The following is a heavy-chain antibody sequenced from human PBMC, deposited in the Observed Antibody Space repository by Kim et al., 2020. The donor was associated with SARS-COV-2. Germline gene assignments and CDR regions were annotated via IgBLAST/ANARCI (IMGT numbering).Heavy chain of an antibody. J-gene: IGHJ4*02. Sequence: SETLSLTCSVSGGSISGYYWSWIRQSPGKGLEWIGYIYYSGSTNYNPSLKSRVTISLDTSKNQFSLKVTSVTAADTAVYYCARVQSGYFGYYFEYWGQGTLVTVSS. D-gene: IGHD5-12*01. CDR2: IYYSGST. CDR1: GGSISGYY. CDR3: ARVQSGYFGYYFEY. V-gene: IGHV4-59*01.